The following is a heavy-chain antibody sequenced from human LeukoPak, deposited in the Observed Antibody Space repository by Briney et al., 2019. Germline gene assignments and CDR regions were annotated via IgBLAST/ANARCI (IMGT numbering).Heavy chain of an antibody. Sequence: GGSLRLSCAASGFTFSSYWTSWVRQAPGKGLERVSGISGSGDSTYYADSVKGRFTISRDNSKNTLYLQMNSLRAEDTAVYYCARRSGIAVAGAFDYWGQGTLVTVSS. CDR2: ISGSGDST. D-gene: IGHD6-19*01. CDR3: ARRSGIAVAGAFDY. J-gene: IGHJ4*02. V-gene: IGHV3-23*01. CDR1: GFTFSSYW.